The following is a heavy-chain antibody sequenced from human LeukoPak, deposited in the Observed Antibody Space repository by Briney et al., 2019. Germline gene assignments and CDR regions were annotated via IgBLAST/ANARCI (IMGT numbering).Heavy chain of an antibody. CDR3: ARDVGEYCSSTNCYASHY. J-gene: IGHJ4*02. Sequence: ASVKVSCKASGYTFTGYYIHWVRQAPGQGLEWMGWINPHSGGTNYAQKFQGGVTMTRNTSITTAYMELSSLRSDDTAVYYCARDVGEYCSSTNCYASHYWGQGTLVTVSS. CDR2: INPHSGGT. D-gene: IGHD2-2*01. V-gene: IGHV1-2*02. CDR1: GYTFTGYY.